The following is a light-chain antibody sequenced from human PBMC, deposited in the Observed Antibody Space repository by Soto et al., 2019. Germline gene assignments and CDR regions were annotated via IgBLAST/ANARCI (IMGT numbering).Light chain of an antibody. V-gene: IGKV4-1*01. J-gene: IGKJ2*01. CDR3: QQYYSTPQT. CDR1: QSVLYSSNNKNY. CDR2: WAS. Sequence: DIVRTQSPDSLAVSLGERATINCKSSQSVLYSSNNKNYLAWYQQKPGQPPTLLIFWASTRESGVPDRFSGSGSGTDFTLTISSLQAEDVAVYYCQQYYSTPQTFGQGTKLESK.